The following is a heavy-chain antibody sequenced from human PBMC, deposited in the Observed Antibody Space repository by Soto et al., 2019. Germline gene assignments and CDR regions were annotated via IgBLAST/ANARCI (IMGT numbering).Heavy chain of an antibody. V-gene: IGHV4-30-2*01. D-gene: IGHD5-12*01. Sequence: SETLSLTCTVSGCSISSGGYSWSWIRQPPGKGLEWIGYIYHSGSTYYNPSLKGRVTISVDRSKNQFSLKLSSVTAADTAVYYCAAGGGLPRYYWGQGTLVTVSS. J-gene: IGHJ4*02. CDR2: IYHSGST. CDR3: AAGGGLPRYY. CDR1: GCSISSGGYS.